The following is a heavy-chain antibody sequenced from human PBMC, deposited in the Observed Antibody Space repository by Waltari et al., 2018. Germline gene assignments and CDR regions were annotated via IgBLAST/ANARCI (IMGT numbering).Heavy chain of an antibody. J-gene: IGHJ4*02. CDR3: ARDLRAAAAVE. CDR1: GYTFTSYA. Sequence: QVQLVQSGAEVKKPGASVKVSCKASGYTFTSYAMHWVRQAPGQRLEWMGWINAGNGNTKYSQKFQGRVTITRDTSASTAYMELSSLRSEDTAVYYCARDLRAAAAVEWGQGTLVIVSS. D-gene: IGHD6-13*01. V-gene: IGHV1-3*01. CDR2: INAGNGNT.